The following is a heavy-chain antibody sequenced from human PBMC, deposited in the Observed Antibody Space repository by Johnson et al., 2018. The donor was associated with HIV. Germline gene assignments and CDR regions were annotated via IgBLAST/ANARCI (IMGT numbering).Heavy chain of an antibody. CDR1: GFTFDDYG. Sequence: VQLVESGGRVVRPGGSLRLSCAASGFTFDDYGMSWVRQAPGEGLEWVSVISGGGSKPDPDSVKGRFTISRDNSKNTLYLQRNSLRAEDTAVYYCARACRDGYTCDAFDIWGQGTMVTVSS. D-gene: IGHD5-24*01. J-gene: IGHJ3*02. CDR3: ARACRDGYTCDAFDI. V-gene: IGHV3-66*01. CDR2: ISGGGSK.